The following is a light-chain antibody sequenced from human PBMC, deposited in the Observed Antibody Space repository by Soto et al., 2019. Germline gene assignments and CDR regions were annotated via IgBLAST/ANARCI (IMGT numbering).Light chain of an antibody. Sequence: EIVLTQSLATLSLSPCERAALSFSASQSVRRYLAWYQQKPGQAPRLLIYDASTRATGIPARFSGSGSETDFTLTITSLEPEDFAVYYCQQRTDCPPITFGQGTRLEIK. J-gene: IGKJ5*01. CDR2: DAS. CDR1: QSVRRY. V-gene: IGKV3-11*01. CDR3: QQRTDCPPIT.